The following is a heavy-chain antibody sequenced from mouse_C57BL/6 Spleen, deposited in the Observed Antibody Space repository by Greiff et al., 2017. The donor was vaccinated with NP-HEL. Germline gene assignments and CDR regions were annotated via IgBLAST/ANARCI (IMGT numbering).Heavy chain of an antibody. Sequence: EVQLQQSGAELVRPGASVKLSCTASGFNIKDDYMHWVKQRPEQGLEWIGWIDPENGDTEYASKFQGKATITADTSSNTAYLQLSSLTSEDTAVYYCTTGYSSNYFDYWGQGTTLTVSS. CDR1: GFNIKDDY. V-gene: IGHV14-4*01. CDR2: IDPENGDT. CDR3: TTGYSSNYFDY. J-gene: IGHJ2*01. D-gene: IGHD2-5*01.